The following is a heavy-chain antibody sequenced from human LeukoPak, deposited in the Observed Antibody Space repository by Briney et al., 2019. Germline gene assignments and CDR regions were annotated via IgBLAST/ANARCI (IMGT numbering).Heavy chain of an antibody. Sequence: GGSLRLSCAASGFTFSDFWMTWVRQAPGKGLESVAYIKEDGSDKYYEDSVRGRFTISRDNAKSSLDLQMRSLRVEDTAVYYCARPRRGNSGDFCDLWGPGNLVTVSS. CDR1: GFTFSDFW. CDR2: IKEDGSDK. CDR3: ARPRRGNSGDFCDL. V-gene: IGHV3-7*01. D-gene: IGHD2-21*02. J-gene: IGHJ5*02.